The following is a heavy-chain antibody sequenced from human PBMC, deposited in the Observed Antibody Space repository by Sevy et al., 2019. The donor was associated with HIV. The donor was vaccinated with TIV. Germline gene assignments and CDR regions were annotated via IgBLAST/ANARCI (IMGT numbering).Heavy chain of an antibody. CDR2: FDPEDGER. J-gene: IGHJ4*02. Sequence: VTVKVSCKVSGYSLTGLSMHWVRQAPRKGLERMGSFDPEDGERIYAQKLEGRVTMTEDTSADTAYMELNSLRFEDTAVYYCATSKDYYESSGCPFDYWGQGTLVTVSS. CDR3: ATSKDYYESSGCPFDY. CDR1: GYSLTGLS. D-gene: IGHD3-22*01. V-gene: IGHV1-24*01.